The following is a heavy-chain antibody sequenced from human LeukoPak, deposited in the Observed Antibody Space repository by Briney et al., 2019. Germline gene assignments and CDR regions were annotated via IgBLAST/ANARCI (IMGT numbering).Heavy chain of an antibody. J-gene: IGHJ4*02. CDR3: TSQPNHYDY. CDR2: IKQAGREK. V-gene: IGHV3-7*01. CDR1: GFTLSSYW. Sequence: GGSLSLSCAVSGFTLSSYWMSWVRQPPGKGLEWVGNIKQAGREKWYGDSLKGQFTISRNNANNSLYLQMNSRRAENTVVYYCTSQPNHYDYWGQGTLVTVSS.